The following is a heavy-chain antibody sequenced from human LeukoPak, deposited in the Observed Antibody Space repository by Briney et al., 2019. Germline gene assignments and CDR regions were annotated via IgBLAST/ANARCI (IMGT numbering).Heavy chain of an antibody. Sequence: GGSLRLSCAASGFTVSSNSMSWVRQAPGEGLEWVSFIYSDNTHYSDSVTGRFTISRDNSKNTVYLQMNSLRTEDTAVYYCAKGLGSSGFYYFDYWGQGTLVTVSS. V-gene: IGHV3-53*01. CDR2: IYSDNT. J-gene: IGHJ4*02. CDR1: GFTVSSNS. CDR3: AKGLGSSGFYYFDY. D-gene: IGHD6-6*01.